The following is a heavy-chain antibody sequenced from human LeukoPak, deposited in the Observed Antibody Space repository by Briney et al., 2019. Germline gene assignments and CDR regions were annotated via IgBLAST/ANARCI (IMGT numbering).Heavy chain of an antibody. V-gene: IGHV4-34*01. D-gene: IGHD4-11*01. CDR3: ARGGDYSNYYLTFDY. CDR1: GGSFSGYY. J-gene: IGHJ4*02. Sequence: SETLSLTCAVYGGSFSGYYWNWIRQPPGKGLEWIGEINHSGSSNYSPSLKGRVTISVDTSKNQFSLKLSSVTAADTAVYYCARGGDYSNYYLTFDYWGQGTLVTVSS. CDR2: INHSGSS.